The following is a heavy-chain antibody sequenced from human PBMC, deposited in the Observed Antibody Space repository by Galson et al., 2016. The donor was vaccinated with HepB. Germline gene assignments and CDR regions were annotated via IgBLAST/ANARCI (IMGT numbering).Heavy chain of an antibody. Sequence: SVKVSCKASGYRFPTYGISWVRQAPGQGLGWLGWISANSGNTIYAQKFQDRVTMTRDTSASTAYMDLRSLRSDDTAVYYCARDVQFRFDYWGQGTLVTVSS. CDR1: GYRFPTYG. CDR2: ISANSGNT. V-gene: IGHV1-18*04. D-gene: IGHD4-11*01. J-gene: IGHJ4*02. CDR3: ARDVQFRFDY.